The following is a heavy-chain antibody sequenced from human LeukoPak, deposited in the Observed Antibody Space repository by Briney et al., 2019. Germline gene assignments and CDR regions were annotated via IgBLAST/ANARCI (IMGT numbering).Heavy chain of an antibody. CDR3: ARASRLGGGFRGLFDY. D-gene: IGHD1-26*01. J-gene: IGHJ4*02. CDR2: ISSSSSYI. V-gene: IGHV3-21*01. Sequence: GGSLRLSCAASGFTFSSYTMNWVRQAPGKGLEWVSSISSSSSYIYYADSVKGRFTISRDNAKNSLYLQMNSLRAEDTAVYYCARASRLGGGFRGLFDYWGQGTLVTVSS. CDR1: GFTFSSYT.